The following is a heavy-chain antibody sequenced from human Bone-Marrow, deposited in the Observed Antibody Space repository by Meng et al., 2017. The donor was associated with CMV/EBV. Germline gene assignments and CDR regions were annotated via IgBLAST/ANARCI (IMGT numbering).Heavy chain of an antibody. CDR2: IYYSGST. CDR1: GGSISSSSYY. Sequence: SETLSLTCTVSGGSISSSSYYWGWIRQPPGKGLEWIGSIYYSGSTNYNPSLKSRVTISVDTSKNQFSLKLSSVTAADTAVYYCARDTLPKYYDFWSGFDYWGQGTLVTVSS. V-gene: IGHV4-39*07. J-gene: IGHJ4*02. CDR3: ARDTLPKYYDFWSGFDY. D-gene: IGHD3-3*01.